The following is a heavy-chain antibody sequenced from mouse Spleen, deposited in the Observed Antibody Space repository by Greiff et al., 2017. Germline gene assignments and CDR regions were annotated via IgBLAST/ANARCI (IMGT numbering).Heavy chain of an antibody. CDR3: ARRGPYGNYGFDY. D-gene: IGHD2-10*02. Sequence: EVKLVESGGGLVQPGGSLKLSCATSGFTFSDYYMYWVRQTPEKRLEWVAYISNGGGSTYYPDTVKGRFTISRDNAKNTLYLQMSRLKSEDTAMYYCARRGPYGNYGFDYWGQGTTLTVSS. CDR2: ISNGGGST. CDR1: GFTFSDYY. J-gene: IGHJ2*01. V-gene: IGHV5-12*02.